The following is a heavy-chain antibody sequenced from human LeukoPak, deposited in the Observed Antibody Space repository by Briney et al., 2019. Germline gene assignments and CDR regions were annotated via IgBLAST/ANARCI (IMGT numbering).Heavy chain of an antibody. CDR1: GYTFTSYY. Sequence: ASVKVSCKASGYTFTSYYMHWVRQAPGQGLEWMGWINPNSGGTNYAQKFQGRVTMTRDTSISTTYMELSRLRSDDTAVYYCARDLWFGELSVVDYWGQGTLVTVSS. CDR2: INPNSGGT. J-gene: IGHJ4*02. V-gene: IGHV1-2*02. CDR3: ARDLWFGELSVVDY. D-gene: IGHD3-10*01.